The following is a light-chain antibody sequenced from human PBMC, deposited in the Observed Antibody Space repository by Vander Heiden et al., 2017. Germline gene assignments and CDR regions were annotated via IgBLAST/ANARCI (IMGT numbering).Light chain of an antibody. CDR3: MQALQTPYT. J-gene: IGKJ2*01. Sequence: VMTPPPPSLPVTPGEPASISCRSSQSLLHSNGYNYLDWYLQKPGQSPQLLIYLGSNRASGVPDRFSGSGSGTDFTLKISRVEAEDVGVYYCMQALQTPYTFGQGTKLEIK. V-gene: IGKV2-28*01. CDR1: QSLLHSNGYNY. CDR2: LGS.